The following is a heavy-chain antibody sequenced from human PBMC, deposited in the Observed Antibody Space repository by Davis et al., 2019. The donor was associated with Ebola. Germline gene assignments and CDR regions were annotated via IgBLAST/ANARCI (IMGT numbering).Heavy chain of an antibody. Sequence: PGGSLRLSCAASGFTFSSYAMHWVRQAPGKGLEWVAVISYDGSNKYYADSVKGRFTISRDNSKNTLYLQMNSLRAEDTAVYYCARARYYDSSGYYRSYWYFDLWGRGTLVTVSS. D-gene: IGHD3-22*01. CDR3: ARARYYDSSGYYRSYWYFDL. CDR2: ISYDGSNK. CDR1: GFTFSSYA. J-gene: IGHJ2*01. V-gene: IGHV3-30-3*01.